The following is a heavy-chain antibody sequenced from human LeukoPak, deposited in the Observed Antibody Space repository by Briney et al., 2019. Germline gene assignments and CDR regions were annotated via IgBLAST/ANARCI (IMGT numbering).Heavy chain of an antibody. J-gene: IGHJ4*02. Sequence: PGGSLRLSCAASGFTFSSYAMSWVRQAPGKGLEWVSAISGSGGSTYYADSVKGRFTISRDNSKDTLYLQMNSLRAEDTAVYYCAKMHLSGEQLDYWGQGTLVTVSS. CDR2: ISGSGGST. D-gene: IGHD1-26*01. CDR1: GFTFSSYA. CDR3: AKMHLSGEQLDY. V-gene: IGHV3-23*01.